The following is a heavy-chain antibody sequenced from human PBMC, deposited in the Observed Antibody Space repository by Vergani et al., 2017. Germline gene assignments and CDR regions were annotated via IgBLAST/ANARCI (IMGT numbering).Heavy chain of an antibody. CDR2: IKQDGSEK. J-gene: IGHJ6*03. Sequence: EVQLVESGGGLVQPGGSLRLSCAASGFTFSSYWMSWVRQAPGKGLEWVANIKQDGSEKYYVDSVKGRFTISRDNAKNSLYLQMNSLRAEDTAVYYCARDRASYGILTGYYDGSYYYYXMDVWGKGTTVTVSS. CDR1: GFTFSSYW. D-gene: IGHD3-9*01. V-gene: IGHV3-7*01. CDR3: ARDRASYGILTGYYDGSYYYYXMDV.